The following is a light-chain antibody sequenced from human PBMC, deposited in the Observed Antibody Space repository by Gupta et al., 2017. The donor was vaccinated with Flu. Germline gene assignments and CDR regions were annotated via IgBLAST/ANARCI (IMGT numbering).Light chain of an antibody. CDR2: AAS. Sequence: RASQSVSSDLAWYQQKRGQAPRLLIYAASTRDTGIPARFSGSGCGTEFTLTIISRQSEDFAVYYCQQYNNWPPLTFGGGTKVEI. CDR3: QQYNNWPPLT. J-gene: IGKJ4*01. CDR1: QSVSSD. V-gene: IGKV3-15*01.